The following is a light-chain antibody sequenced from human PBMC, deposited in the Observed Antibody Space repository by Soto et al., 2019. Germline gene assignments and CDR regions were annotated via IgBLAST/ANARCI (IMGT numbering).Light chain of an antibody. J-gene: IGLJ1*01. Sequence: QSALTQPSSLSGSPGQSITVSCPGTSSDVGSYNLVSWYQHHPGKAPQLMIFVVSKRPSGVSNRFSGSKSGNTASLTISGLQAEDEADYYCCSYAGDNYVFGAGTKVTVL. CDR1: SSDVGSYNL. V-gene: IGLV2-23*02. CDR3: CSYAGDNYV. CDR2: VVS.